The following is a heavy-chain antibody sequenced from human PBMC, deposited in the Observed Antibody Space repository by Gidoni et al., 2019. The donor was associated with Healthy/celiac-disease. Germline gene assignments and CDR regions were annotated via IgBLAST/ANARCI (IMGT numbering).Heavy chain of an antibody. CDR1: GFTFSSYG. Sequence: GGGVVQPGRSLRLSCADSGFTFSSYGMHWVRQAPGKGLEWVAVISYDGSNKYYADSVKGRFTISRDNSKNTMYLKKNSLRAEGTAVYYCAKDRTNGRVMDVWGQGTTVTGSS. V-gene: IGHV3-30*18. CDR2: ISYDGSNK. J-gene: IGHJ6*02. CDR3: AKDRTNGRVMDV. D-gene: IGHD2-8*01.